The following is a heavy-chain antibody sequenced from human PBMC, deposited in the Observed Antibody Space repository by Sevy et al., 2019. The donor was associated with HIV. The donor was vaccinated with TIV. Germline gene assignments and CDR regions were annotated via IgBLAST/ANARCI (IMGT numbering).Heavy chain of an antibody. J-gene: IGHJ6*02. D-gene: IGHD6-13*01. CDR2: LFYSGST. CDR3: ARGIAAPRGMDV. V-gene: IGHV4-59*01. CDR1: GDSISNYY. Sequence: SETLSLTCTVSGDSISNYYWSCIRQPPGKGLEWIGYLFYSGSTNYNPSLKSRVTISVDTTKNQVSLKVRSVTAADTAVYYCARGIAAPRGMDVWGQGTTVTVSS.